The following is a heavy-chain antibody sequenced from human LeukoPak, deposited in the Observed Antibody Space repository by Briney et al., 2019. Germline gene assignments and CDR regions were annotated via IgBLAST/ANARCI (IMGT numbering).Heavy chain of an antibody. D-gene: IGHD3-22*01. V-gene: IGHV1-8*01. CDR1: GYTFTSYD. CDR2: MNTNSGNT. J-gene: IGHJ4*02. CDR3: ARVGYYYDSSIDY. Sequence: ASVKVSCKASGYTFTSYDINWGRQATGQGLEWMGWMNTNSGNTGYAQKFQGKVTMTRNTSISTAYMELSSLRSEDTAVYYCARVGYYYDSSIDYWGQGTLVTVSS.